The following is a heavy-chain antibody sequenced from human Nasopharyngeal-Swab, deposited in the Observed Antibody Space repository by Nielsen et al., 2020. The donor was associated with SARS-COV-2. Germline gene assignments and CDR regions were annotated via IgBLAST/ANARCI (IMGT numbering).Heavy chain of an antibody. D-gene: IGHD1-1*01. CDR1: GGSISSYY. J-gene: IGHJ3*02. CDR3: ARGQNWSDDAFDI. Sequence: SETLSLTCTVSGGSISSYYWSWIRQPPGKGLEWIGYIYYSGSTNYNPSLKSRVTISVDTSKNQFSLKLSSVTAADTAAYYCARGQNWSDDAFDIWGQGTMVTVSS. CDR2: IYYSGST. V-gene: IGHV4-59*12.